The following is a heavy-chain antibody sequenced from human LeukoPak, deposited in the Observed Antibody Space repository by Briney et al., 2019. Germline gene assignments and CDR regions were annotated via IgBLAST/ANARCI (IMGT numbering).Heavy chain of an antibody. CDR1: GFTFSSYW. CDR3: ARDKIEGPTKLDY. D-gene: IGHD1-1*01. J-gene: IGHJ4*02. V-gene: IGHV3-7*01. CDR2: INQDGSAK. Sequence: GGSLRLFCAASGFTFSSYWMSWVRQAPGKGLEWLANINQDGSAKYSVDSVKGRFTISRDNAKNSLYLQMNSLRAEDTAVYYCARDKIEGPTKLDYWGQGILVSVSS.